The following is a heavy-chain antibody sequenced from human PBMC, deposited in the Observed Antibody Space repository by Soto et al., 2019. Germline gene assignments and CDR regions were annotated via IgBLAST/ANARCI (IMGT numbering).Heavy chain of an antibody. CDR2: IRSKAYGGTT. CDR1: GFTIGDYA. D-gene: IGHD3-10*01. V-gene: IGHV3-49*05. Sequence: ELQLVDSGGGLVKQGRSLRLSCTASGFTIGDYAMSWFRQAPGKGLEWVGFIRSKAYGGTTEYAASVKGRFTISRDDSKSIAYLQMNSLKTEDTAVYYCTRSAFTMVRGVSGYWGQGTLVTVSS. CDR3: TRSAFTMVRGVSGY. J-gene: IGHJ4*02.